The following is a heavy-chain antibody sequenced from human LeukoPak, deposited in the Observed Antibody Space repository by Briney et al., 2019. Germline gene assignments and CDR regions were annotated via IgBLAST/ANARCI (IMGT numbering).Heavy chain of an antibody. CDR1: GFTFSSYS. Sequence: PGGSLRLSCAASGFTFSSYSMNWVRQAPGKGLEWVSSISSSSSYIYYADSVKGRFTISRDNAKNSLYLQMNSLRAEDTAVYYCATWRYCSGSSCYSGWLDPWGQGTLVSVSS. CDR3: ATWRYCSGSSCYSGWLDP. V-gene: IGHV3-21*03. CDR2: ISSSSSYI. D-gene: IGHD2-15*01. J-gene: IGHJ5*02.